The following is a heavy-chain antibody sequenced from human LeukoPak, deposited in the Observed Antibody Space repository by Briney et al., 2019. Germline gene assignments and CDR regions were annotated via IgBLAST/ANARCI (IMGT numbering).Heavy chain of an antibody. CDR1: GYTFTSYG. CDR3: ARDPSKYDSSGYYFRDGFDY. Sequence: ASVKVSCKASGYTFTSYGISWVRQAPGQGLEWMGWISAYNGNTNYAQKLQGRVTMTTDTSTSTAYMELRSLRSDDTAVYYCARDPSKYDSSGYYFRDGFDYWGQGTLVTVSS. V-gene: IGHV1-18*01. J-gene: IGHJ4*02. D-gene: IGHD3-22*01. CDR2: ISAYNGNT.